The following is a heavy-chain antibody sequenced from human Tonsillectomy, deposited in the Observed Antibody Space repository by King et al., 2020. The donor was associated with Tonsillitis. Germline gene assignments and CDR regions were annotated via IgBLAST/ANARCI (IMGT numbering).Heavy chain of an antibody. CDR1: GGSISSYY. CDR2: IYYSGST. Sequence: VQLQESGPGLVKPSETLSLTCTVSGGSISSYYWSWIRQPPGKGLEWIGYIYYSGSTNYNPSLKSRVTISVDTSKNQFSLKLSSVTAADTAVYYCARMGDGYSVNFDYWGQGTLVTVSS. D-gene: IGHD5-24*01. V-gene: IGHV4-59*08. J-gene: IGHJ4*02. CDR3: ARMGDGYSVNFDY.